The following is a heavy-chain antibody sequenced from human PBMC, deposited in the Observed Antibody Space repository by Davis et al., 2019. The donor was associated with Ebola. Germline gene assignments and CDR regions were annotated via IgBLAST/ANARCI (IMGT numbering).Heavy chain of an antibody. D-gene: IGHD2-15*01. Sequence: PSETLSLTCAVYGGSFSGYYWSWIRQPPGKGLEWIGEINHSGSTNYNPSLKSRVTISVDTSKNQFSLKLSSVTAADTAVYYCARDVRGVYCSGGSCYSNWFDPWGQGTLVTVSS. CDR3: ARDVRGVYCSGGSCYSNWFDP. CDR2: INHSGST. J-gene: IGHJ5*02. V-gene: IGHV4-34*09. CDR1: GGSFSGYY.